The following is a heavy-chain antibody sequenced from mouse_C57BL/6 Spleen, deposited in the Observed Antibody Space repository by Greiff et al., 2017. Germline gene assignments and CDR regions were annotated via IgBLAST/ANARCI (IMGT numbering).Heavy chain of an antibody. CDR2: IRHKANGYTT. D-gene: IGHD2-13*01. J-gene: IGHJ1*03. CDR1: GFTFTDYY. CDR3: ARLYGDYVWYFDG. Sequence: EVQRVESGGGLVQPGGSLSLSCAASGFTFTDYYMSWVRQPPGQALEWLGFIRHKANGYTTEYSASVKGRFTISRDNSQSILYLQMNALRAEDSATYYCARLYGDYVWYFDGWGTGTTVTVSS. V-gene: IGHV7-3*01.